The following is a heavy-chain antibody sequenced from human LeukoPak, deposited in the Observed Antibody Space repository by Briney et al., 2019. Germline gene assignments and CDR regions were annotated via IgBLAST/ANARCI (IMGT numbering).Heavy chain of an antibody. CDR3: ARRRGGWDAFDI. V-gene: IGHV4-39*01. Sequence: SETLSLTCTVSGGSIFIGSYYWGWIRQPPGKGLEWIGSVDYSGSTYYSPSLKSRVTVSVDTSKNQFSLKLSSVTAADTAVYYCARRRGGWDAFDIWGQGQWSPSLQ. J-gene: IGHJ3*02. CDR2: VDYSGST. CDR1: GGSIFIGSYY.